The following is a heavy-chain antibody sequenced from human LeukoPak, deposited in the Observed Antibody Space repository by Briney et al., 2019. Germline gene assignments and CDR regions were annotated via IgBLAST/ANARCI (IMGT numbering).Heavy chain of an antibody. J-gene: IGHJ6*02. D-gene: IGHD4-11*01. V-gene: IGHV4-59*08. CDR1: GGSISSYY. Sequence: KPSETLSLTCTVSGGSISSYYWSWIRQPPGKGLEWIGYIYYSGSTNYNPSLKSRVTISVDTSKNQFSLKLSSVTAADTAVYYCARRQYGVDYYGMDVWGQGTTVTVSS. CDR2: IYYSGST. CDR3: ARRQYGVDYYGMDV.